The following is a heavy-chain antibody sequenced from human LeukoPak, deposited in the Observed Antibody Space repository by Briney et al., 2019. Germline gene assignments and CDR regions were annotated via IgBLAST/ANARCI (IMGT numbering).Heavy chain of an antibody. CDR2: IIPIFGKA. CDR1: GGTFSSYA. D-gene: IGHD6-13*01. CDR3: ARDSVNLGIAAAGNDY. Sequence: SVKVSCKASGGTFSSYAISWVRQAPGQGLEWMGGIIPIFGKANYAQKFQGRVTITTDESTSTAYMELSSLRSEDTAVYYCARDSVNLGIAAAGNDYWGQGTLVTVSS. J-gene: IGHJ4*02. V-gene: IGHV1-69*05.